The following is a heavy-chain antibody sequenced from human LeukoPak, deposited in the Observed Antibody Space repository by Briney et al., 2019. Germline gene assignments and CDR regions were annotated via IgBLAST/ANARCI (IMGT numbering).Heavy chain of an antibody. J-gene: IGHJ4*02. Sequence: GGSLRLSCVTSGFTFSSHAMTWVRQAPGKGLEWVSAISGSGGSTYYADSVKGRFTISRDNSKNTLYLQMNSLRAEDTAVYYCAKDRKIQTYYYDSSGYYSSDYWGQGTLVTVSS. CDR1: GFTFSSHA. CDR2: ISGSGGST. D-gene: IGHD3-22*01. CDR3: AKDRKIQTYYYDSSGYYSSDY. V-gene: IGHV3-23*01.